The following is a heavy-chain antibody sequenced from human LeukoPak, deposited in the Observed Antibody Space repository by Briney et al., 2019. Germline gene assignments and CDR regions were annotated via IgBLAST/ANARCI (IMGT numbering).Heavy chain of an antibody. CDR1: AYSISSGFY. D-gene: IGHD1-26*01. CDR3: ASTYSLYDPFDI. CDR2: IYHGGST. J-gene: IGHJ3*02. V-gene: IGHV4-38-2*02. Sequence: SETLSLTCTVSAYSISSGFYWGCIRPPPGKGLEGIGSIYHGGSTYYNPSLKSRVTISVDTSKNQLSLKLISVTAADTAVYYCASTYSLYDPFDIWGEGTMVTVSS.